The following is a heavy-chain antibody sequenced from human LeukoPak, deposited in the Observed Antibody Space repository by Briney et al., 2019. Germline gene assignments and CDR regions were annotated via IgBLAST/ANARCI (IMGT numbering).Heavy chain of an antibody. J-gene: IGHJ3*02. CDR3: ARHRLPRVYYDSSGYYHNGFDI. V-gene: IGHV1-18*01. CDR2: ISAYNGHT. CDR1: GGTFSSYA. D-gene: IGHD3-22*01. Sequence: GASVKVSCKASGGTFSSYAISWVRQAPGQGLEWMGWISAYNGHTNYAQKLQGRVTMTTDTSTSTLYMELRSLRSDDTAVYYCARHRLPRVYYDSSGYYHNGFDIWGQGTKVTVSS.